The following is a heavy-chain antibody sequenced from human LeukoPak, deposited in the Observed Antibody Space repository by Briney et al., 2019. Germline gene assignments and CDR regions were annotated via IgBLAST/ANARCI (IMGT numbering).Heavy chain of an antibody. CDR2: IWYDGSNQ. J-gene: IGHJ6*02. CDR3: ARDHSPDYYYYGMDV. CDR1: GFTFSSYG. Sequence: PGRSLRLSCAASGFTFSSYGMHWVRQAPGKGLEWVAVIWYDGSNQYYADSVKGRFTISRDNSKNTLYLQMNSLRAEDTAVYYCARDHSPDYYYYGMDVWGQGTTVTVSS. V-gene: IGHV3-33*01. D-gene: IGHD2-15*01.